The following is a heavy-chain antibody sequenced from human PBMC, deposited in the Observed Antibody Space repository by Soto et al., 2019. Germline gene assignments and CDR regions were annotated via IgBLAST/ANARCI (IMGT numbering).Heavy chain of an antibody. D-gene: IGHD3-3*01. J-gene: IGHJ5*02. Sequence: SATLSITCTVSGGSVSSGSYYWSWIRQRPGKGLEWTVYIYYSGSTNYNPSLKSRVTISVDTSKNQFSLKLSSVTAADTAVYYCARDLGWFDPWGQGTLVTVSS. CDR1: GGSVSSGSYY. CDR3: ARDLGWFDP. CDR2: IYYSGST. V-gene: IGHV4-61*01.